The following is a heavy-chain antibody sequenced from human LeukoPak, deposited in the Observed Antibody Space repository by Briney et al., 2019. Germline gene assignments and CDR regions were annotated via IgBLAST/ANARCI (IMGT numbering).Heavy chain of an antibody. CDR2: IKQDGSEK. V-gene: IGHV3-7*03. CDR1: GFTFSSYR. J-gene: IGHJ3*02. Sequence: GGSLRLSCAASGFTFSSYRMSWVRQAPGKGLEWVANIKQDGSEKYYVDSVKGRFTISRDNAKNSLYLQMNSLRAEDTAVYYCAAGGGIVGATTAFDIWGQGTMVTVSS. CDR3: AAGGGIVGATTAFDI. D-gene: IGHD1-26*01.